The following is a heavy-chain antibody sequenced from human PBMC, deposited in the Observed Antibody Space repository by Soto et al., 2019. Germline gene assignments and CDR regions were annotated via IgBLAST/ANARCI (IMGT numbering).Heavy chain of an antibody. CDR3: ARGGYCTNGVCYAFDI. D-gene: IGHD2-8*01. V-gene: IGHV1-69*13. CDR2: IIPIFGTA. J-gene: IGHJ3*02. Sequence: ASVKVSCKASGGTFSSYAISWVRQAPGQGLEWMGGIIPIFGTANYAQKFQGRVTITADESTSTAYMELSSLRSEDTAVYYCARGGYCTNGVCYAFDIWGQGTMVNVSS. CDR1: GGTFSSYA.